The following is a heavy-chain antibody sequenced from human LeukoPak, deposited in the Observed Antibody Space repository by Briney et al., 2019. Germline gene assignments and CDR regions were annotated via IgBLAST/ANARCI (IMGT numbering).Heavy chain of an antibody. D-gene: IGHD3-9*01. J-gene: IGHJ4*02. V-gene: IGHV3-7*01. CDR3: ARAFFDWLFFAY. CDR2: INQDGSEK. CDR1: GFTFSSYW. Sequence: GGSLRLPCEGSGFTFSSYWMTWVRQAPGKGLEWVANINQDGSEKYYVDSVKGRFTISRDNAKDSLYLQMNSLRAEDTAVYYCARAFFDWLFFAYWGQGTLVTVSS.